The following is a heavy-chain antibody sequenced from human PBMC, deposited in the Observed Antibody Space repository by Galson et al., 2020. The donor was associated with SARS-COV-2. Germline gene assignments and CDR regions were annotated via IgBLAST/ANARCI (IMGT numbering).Heavy chain of an antibody. Sequence: GGSLRLSCAASGFTFSSYGMHWVRQAPGKGLEWVAVIWSDGSNKYYADSVKGRFTISRDNSKNTLYLQMNSLRAEDTAVYYCAREMAVAGTNYYYGMDVWGQGTTVTVSS. V-gene: IGHV3-33*01. CDR1: GFTFSSYG. J-gene: IGHJ6*02. CDR3: AREMAVAGTNYYYGMDV. CDR2: IWSDGSNK. D-gene: IGHD6-19*01.